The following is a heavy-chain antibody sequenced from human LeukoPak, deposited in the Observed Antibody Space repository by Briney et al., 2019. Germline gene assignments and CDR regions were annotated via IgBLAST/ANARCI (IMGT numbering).Heavy chain of an antibody. CDR1: GGSIRSSYYY. D-gene: IGHD2-2*01. J-gene: IGHJ5*02. CDR3: ARRDYCTSTSCYESYNWFDP. V-gene: IGHV4-39*01. Sequence: PSETLSLTCTVSGGSIRSSYYYWGWIRQPPGKGLEWIGSIYDSGSTYYNPSLKSRVTISVDTSKNQFSLKLNSVTAADTAVYYCARRDYCTSTSCYESYNWFDPWGQGTLVTVSS. CDR2: IYDSGST.